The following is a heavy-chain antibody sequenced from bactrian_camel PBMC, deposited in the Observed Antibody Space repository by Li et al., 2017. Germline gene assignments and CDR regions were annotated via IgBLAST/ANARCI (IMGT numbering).Heavy chain of an antibody. V-gene: IGHV3S63*01. CDR3: GLKSFTRCTADWSRPDYMRI. CDR2: IEDDGTG. Sequence: HVQLVESGGGSVQTGGSLRLSCTASAPSYERYYLQWFRQAPGKPREAVACIEDDGTGRYADAVKGRFTISKDTTQDILYLQMKNLRPEDAAVYYCGLKSFTRCTADWSRPDYMRIWGRGTQVTVS. D-gene: IGHD2*01. CDR1: APSYERYY. J-gene: IGHJ4*01.